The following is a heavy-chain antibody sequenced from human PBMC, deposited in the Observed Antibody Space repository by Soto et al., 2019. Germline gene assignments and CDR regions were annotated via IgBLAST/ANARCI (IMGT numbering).Heavy chain of an antibody. CDR3: ARDREEGGTTGGNYYYYYGMDV. CDR1: GYTFTGYY. D-gene: IGHD1-7*01. CDR2: INPNSGGT. Sequence: ASVKVSCKASGYTFTGYYMHWVRQAPGQGLEWMGWINPNSGGTNYAQKFQGWVTMTRDTSISTAYMELSRLRSDDTAVYYCARDREEGGTTGGNYYYYYGMDVWGQGTTVTVSS. V-gene: IGHV1-2*04. J-gene: IGHJ6*02.